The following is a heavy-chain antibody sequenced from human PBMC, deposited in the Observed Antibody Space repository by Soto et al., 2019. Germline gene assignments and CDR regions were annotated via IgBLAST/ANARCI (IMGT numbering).Heavy chain of an antibody. CDR2: IWYDGSNK. V-gene: IGHV3-33*06. J-gene: IGHJ4*02. CDR3: ANRHPSIAANY. D-gene: IGHD6-13*01. Sequence: QVQLVESGGGVVQPGRSLRLSCAASGFTFSNYAMHWVRQAPGKGLEWVAVIWYDGSNKYYADSVKGRFTISRDNSKNTLYLQMNSLRAEDTAVYYCANRHPSIAANYWGQGTLVTVSS. CDR1: GFTFSNYA.